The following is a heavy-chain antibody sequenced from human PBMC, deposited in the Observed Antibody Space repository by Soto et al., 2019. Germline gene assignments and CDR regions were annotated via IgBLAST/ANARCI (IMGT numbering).Heavy chain of an antibody. CDR1: GGTFSNHA. Sequence: QVHLVQSGAEVKKPGSSVKVSCKGPGGTFSNHAINWVRQAPGQGLEWMGRIIPIFTTTNYAQKFQGRVTMTADESXIXXYMELSSLKHDDTAIYYCAREVAADGTFREDVFDIWGQGTLVTVSS. V-gene: IGHV1-69*12. CDR3: AREVAADGTFREDVFDI. D-gene: IGHD6-13*01. CDR2: IIPIFTTT. J-gene: IGHJ3*02.